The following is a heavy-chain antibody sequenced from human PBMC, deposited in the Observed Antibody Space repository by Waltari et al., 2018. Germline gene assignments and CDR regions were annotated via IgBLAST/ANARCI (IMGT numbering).Heavy chain of an antibody. CDR3: ARDAYYGSGSYLGRFDP. CDR1: GGTFSSYA. CDR2: SIPIFGTA. J-gene: IGHJ5*02. Sequence: QVQLVQSGAEVKKPGSSVKVSCKASGGTFSSYAISWVRQAPGQGREWMGGSIPIFGTANYAKKFPGRVTITADESTRTAYMELSSLRSEDTAVYYCARDAYYGSGSYLGRFDPWGQGTLVTVSS. V-gene: IGHV1-69*01. D-gene: IGHD3-10*01.